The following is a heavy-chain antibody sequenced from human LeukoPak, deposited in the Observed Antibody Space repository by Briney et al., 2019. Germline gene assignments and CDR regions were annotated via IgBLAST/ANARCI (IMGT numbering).Heavy chain of an antibody. J-gene: IGHJ4*02. V-gene: IGHV3-48*04. D-gene: IGHD6-13*01. CDR1: GFTFSSYS. CDR2: ISSSSSTI. Sequence: GGSLRLSCAASGFTFSSYSMNWVRQAPGKGLEWVSSISSSSSTIYYADSVKGRFTISRDNAKNSLYLQMNSLRAEDAAVYYCASQSSRHDYWGQGTLVTVSS. CDR3: ASQSSRHDY.